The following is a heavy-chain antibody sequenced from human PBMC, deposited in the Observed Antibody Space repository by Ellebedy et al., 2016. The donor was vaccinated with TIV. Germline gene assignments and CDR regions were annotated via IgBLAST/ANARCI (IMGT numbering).Heavy chain of an antibody. V-gene: IGHV3-7*01. D-gene: IGHD3-10*01. CDR1: GFTFSSYW. Sequence: GGSLRLSXAASGFTFSSYWISWVRQAPGKGLEWVANIKQDGSEKYYVDSVKGRFTISRDNAKNSLYLQMNSLRAEDTAVYYCARERMVRGATYSAYHGMDVWGQGTTVTVSS. J-gene: IGHJ6*02. CDR3: ARERMVRGATYSAYHGMDV. CDR2: IKQDGSEK.